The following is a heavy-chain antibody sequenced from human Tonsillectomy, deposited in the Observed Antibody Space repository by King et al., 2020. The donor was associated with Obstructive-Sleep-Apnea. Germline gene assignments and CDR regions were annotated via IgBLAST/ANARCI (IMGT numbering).Heavy chain of an antibody. V-gene: IGHV3-7*03. D-gene: IGHD3-9*01. CDR3: AREILRYVDWLRSGGMDV. CDR2: IKQDGSEK. J-gene: IGHJ6*02. Sequence: VQLVESGGGLVQPGGSLRLSCAASGFTFSSYWMSWVRQAPGKGLEWVANIKQDGSEKYYVDSVKGRFTISRDNAKNSLYLQMNSLRAEDTAVYHCAREILRYVDWLRSGGMDVWGQGTTVTVSS. CDR1: GFTFSSYW.